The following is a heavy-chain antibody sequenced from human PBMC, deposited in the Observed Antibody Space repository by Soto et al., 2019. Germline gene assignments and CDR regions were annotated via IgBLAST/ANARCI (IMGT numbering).Heavy chain of an antibody. CDR3: ARHDSY. CDR2: IDPSDSYT. D-gene: IGHD3-9*01. CDR1: GYSVTTYW. V-gene: IGHV5-10-1*01. Sequence: EVQLVQSGAEVKKPGESLSISWKGSGYSVTTYWISWVRQMPGKGLEWMGRIDPSDSYTKYSPSFQGHVTISADKSISTAHMQWSTLKASDTAMYYCARHDSYWGQGTMVNVSS. J-gene: IGHJ4*02.